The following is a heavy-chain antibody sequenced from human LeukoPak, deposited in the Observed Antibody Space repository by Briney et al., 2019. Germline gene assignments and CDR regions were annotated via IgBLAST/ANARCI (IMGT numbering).Heavy chain of an antibody. V-gene: IGHV3-11*04. Sequence: GGSLRLSCAASGLTNSDYYMTWIRQAPGKGLEWVSSISGTGTTIYSADSVRGRFTVSRDNARNSLFLHMNSLRAEDTAVYYCAVQSTMIVVVPYLDYWGQGTLVTVSS. CDR1: GLTNSDYY. CDR3: AVQSTMIVVVPYLDY. D-gene: IGHD3-22*01. CDR2: ISGTGTTI. J-gene: IGHJ4*02.